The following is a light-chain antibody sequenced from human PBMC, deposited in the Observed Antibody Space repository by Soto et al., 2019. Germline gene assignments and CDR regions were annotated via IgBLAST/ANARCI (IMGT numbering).Light chain of an antibody. CDR2: DAS. J-gene: IGKJ2*01. Sequence: DIQMTQSPSSLSASVGNRVTITCQASQDIATYLNWYQQKPGKAPNLLIYDASNLETGVPSRFSGGGSGTFFTLTIRSLQPEDVATYYCQQSYNTPPFTFGQGTKVDIK. V-gene: IGKV1-33*01. CDR1: QDIATY. CDR3: QQSYNTPPFT.